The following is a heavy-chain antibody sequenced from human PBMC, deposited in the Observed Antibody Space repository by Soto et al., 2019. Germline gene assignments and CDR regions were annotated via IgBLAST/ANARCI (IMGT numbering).Heavy chain of an antibody. CDR2: IIPILGIA. V-gene: IGHV1-69*02. D-gene: IGHD2-15*01. Sequence: QVQLVQSGAEVKKPGSSVKVSCKASGGTFSSYTISWVRQAPGQGLEWMGRIIPILGIANYAQKFQGRVTITADKSTRTAYMKVSSLEYGDTAVYYSARGYCSGGSCRRVDTFDIWGQGTMVTVSS. CDR3: ARGYCSGGSCRRVDTFDI. CDR1: GGTFSSYT. J-gene: IGHJ3*02.